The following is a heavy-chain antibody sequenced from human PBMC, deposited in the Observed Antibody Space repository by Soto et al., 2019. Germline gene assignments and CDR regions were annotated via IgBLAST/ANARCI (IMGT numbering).Heavy chain of an antibody. CDR2: INYSGTT. D-gene: IGHD6-13*01. CDR1: GGSISSGGSY. Sequence: SEPLSLTCSVSGGSISSGGSYWGWIRQRPGKGLEWIGDINYSGTTYYNPSLQSRITMSIDTSKNQFSLRLTSVTAADTAVYYCARYSSNWFQTEGMDVWGQGTTVTVSS. J-gene: IGHJ6*02. CDR3: ARYSSNWFQTEGMDV. V-gene: IGHV4-31*02.